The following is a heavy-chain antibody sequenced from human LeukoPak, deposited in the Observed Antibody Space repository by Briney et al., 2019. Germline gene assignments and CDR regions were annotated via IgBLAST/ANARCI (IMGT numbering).Heavy chain of an antibody. D-gene: IGHD4-17*01. CDR3: ARDLVTVTKGFDI. J-gene: IGHJ3*02. CDR1: DDSFSSHY. CDR2: ISYIGST. V-gene: IGHV4-59*11. Sequence: SETLSLTCAVSDDSFSSHYWTWIRQPPGKGLEWIGFISYIGSTNYNPSLKSRVTISIDTSKNQFSLKLTSVTAADTAVYYCARDLVTVTKGFDIWGQGTMVSVSS.